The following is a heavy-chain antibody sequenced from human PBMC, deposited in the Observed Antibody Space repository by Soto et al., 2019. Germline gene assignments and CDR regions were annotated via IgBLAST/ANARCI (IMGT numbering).Heavy chain of an antibody. CDR2: IIPILGIA. CDR3: AREMGGPPPGMDV. V-gene: IGHV1-69*04. J-gene: IGHJ6*02. Sequence: SVKVSCKASGGTFSSYTISWVRQAPGQGLEWMGRIIPILGIANYAQKFQGRVTITADKSTSTAYMELSSLRSEDTAVYYCAREMGGPPPGMDVWGQGTTVTVSS. CDR1: GGTFSSYT. D-gene: IGHD1-26*01.